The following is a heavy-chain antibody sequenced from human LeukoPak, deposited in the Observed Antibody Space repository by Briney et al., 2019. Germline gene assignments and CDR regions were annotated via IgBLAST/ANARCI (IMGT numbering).Heavy chain of an antibody. V-gene: IGHV4-38-2*02. D-gene: IGHD1/OR15-1a*01. CDR2: IYHSGST. J-gene: IGHJ4*02. CDR3: ARDEMEHHGSYYDF. Sequence: SETLSLTCTVSGYSISSGYYWGWIRQPPGKGLEWIGSIYHSGSTYYNPSLKSRVTISVDTSKNQFSLKLSSVTAADTAVYYCARDEMEHHGSYYDFWGQGILVSVSS. CDR1: GYSISSGYY.